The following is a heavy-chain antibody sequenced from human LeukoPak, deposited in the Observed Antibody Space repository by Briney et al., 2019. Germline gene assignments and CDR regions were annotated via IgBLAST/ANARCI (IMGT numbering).Heavy chain of an antibody. CDR1: GFTVSNNY. V-gene: IGHV3-53*01. CDR3: ARAFLDN. CDR2: IYSGGST. D-gene: IGHD3-16*01. J-gene: IGHJ4*02. Sequence: GGSLRLSCAASGFTVSNNYISWVRQAPGKGLEWVAVIYSGGSTKYADSVKARFTISRDNSKNTVYLQMNSLRADDTAVYYWARAFLDNWGQGTLVIASS.